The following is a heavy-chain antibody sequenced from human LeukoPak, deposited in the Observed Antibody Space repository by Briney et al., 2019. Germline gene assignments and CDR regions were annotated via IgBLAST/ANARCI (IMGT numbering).Heavy chain of an antibody. CDR2: ISYDGSNK. CDR3: ARGGFASGWLNKGDFDY. J-gene: IGHJ4*02. D-gene: IGHD6-19*01. Sequence: GGSLRLSCVASGFTFSSFSMDWVRQAPGKGLEWVAVISYDGSNKYYADSVKGRFTISRDNSKNTLYLQMNSLRAEDTAVYYCARGGFASGWLNKGDFDYWGQGTLVTVSS. V-gene: IGHV3-30*03. CDR1: GFTFSSFS.